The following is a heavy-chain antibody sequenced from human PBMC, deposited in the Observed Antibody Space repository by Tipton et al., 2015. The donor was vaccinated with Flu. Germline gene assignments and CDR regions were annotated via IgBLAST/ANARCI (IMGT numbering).Heavy chain of an antibody. D-gene: IGHD5-18*01. J-gene: IGHJ4*02. V-gene: IGHV4-38-2*01. CDR1: GEALGSSYY. CDR3: ARGSYGYRFDY. Sequence: GEALGSSYYWAWIRQPPGRGLEWIGNIHTSAGTYYNLSLKSRVTISVDRSKNQFSLKLSSVTAADTAVYYCARGSYGYRFDYWGQGTLVTVSS. CDR2: IHTSAGT.